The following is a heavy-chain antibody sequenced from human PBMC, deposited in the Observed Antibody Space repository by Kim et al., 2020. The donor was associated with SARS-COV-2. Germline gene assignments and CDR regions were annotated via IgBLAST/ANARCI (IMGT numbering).Heavy chain of an antibody. CDR3: ARIGGGYYYYGMDV. J-gene: IGHJ6*02. Sequence: ANSVKGRFTISRDNSKNTLYLQMGSLRAEDMAVYYCARIGGGYYYYGMDVWGQGTTVTVSS. V-gene: IGHV3-64*01.